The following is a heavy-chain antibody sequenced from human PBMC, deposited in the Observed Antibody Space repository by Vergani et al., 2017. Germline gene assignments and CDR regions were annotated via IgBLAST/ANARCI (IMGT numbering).Heavy chain of an antibody. V-gene: IGHV4-38-2*01. Sequence: QVQLQESGPGLVQPAETLSLTCVVSNSSINSNYYWGWIRQSPGKRLEWIGSVSHSGSTFSNPSLKSRVTISVDKSKKLISLILNSVTAADTAVYYCVRDAINYDVVTGYYIGLDSWGQGTLVTVSS. D-gene: IGHD3-9*01. J-gene: IGHJ4*02. CDR1: NSSINSNYY. CDR3: VRDAINYDVVTGYYIGLDS. CDR2: VSHSGST.